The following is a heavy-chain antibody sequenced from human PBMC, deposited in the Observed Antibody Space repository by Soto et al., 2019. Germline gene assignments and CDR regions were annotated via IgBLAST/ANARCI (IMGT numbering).Heavy chain of an antibody. CDR2: LNGGTGQT. Sequence: QVQVVQSGAEVKKPGASVKVSCKASGYTFSTYGMHWVRQAPGQSLEWMGWLNGGTGQTRYSQRFQDRAIITGDTSASTGYMELSSLRSEDTAVYYCARGKGMEENYFYYGLDIWGQGTTVTVSS. D-gene: IGHD1-1*01. CDR3: ARGKGMEENYFYYGLDI. CDR1: GYTFSTYG. V-gene: IGHV1-3*01. J-gene: IGHJ6*02.